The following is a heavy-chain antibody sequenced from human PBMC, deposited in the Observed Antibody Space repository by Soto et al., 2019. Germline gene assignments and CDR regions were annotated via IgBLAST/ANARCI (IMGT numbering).Heavy chain of an antibody. CDR2: IYWDDNN. CDR1: GFSLSTYGVG. CDR3: AHRSGFGELRFDY. J-gene: IGHJ4*02. V-gene: IGHV2-5*02. Sequence: QITLKESGPTLVKPTQTLTLTCTFSGFSLSTYGVGVGCIRQPQGKALEWLALIYWDDNNRYIASLKNRITITKDTTKNQVVRKLANLDPVDTATYYCAHRSGFGELRFDYWGLGTLVTVSS. D-gene: IGHD3-10*01.